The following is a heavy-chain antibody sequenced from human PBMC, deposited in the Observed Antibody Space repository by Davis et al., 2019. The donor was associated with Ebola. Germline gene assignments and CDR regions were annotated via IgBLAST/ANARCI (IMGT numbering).Heavy chain of an antibody. CDR3: ARVVCSGGSCYSDY. Sequence: GESLKISCAASGFTFSSYAMSWVRQAPGKGLEWVSSISGSGDSTYYTDSVKGRFTISRDNSKNTLYLQMNSLRAEDTAVYYCARVVCSGGSCYSDYWAREPWSPSPQ. CDR1: GFTFSSYA. D-gene: IGHD2-15*01. V-gene: IGHV3-23*01. CDR2: ISGSGDST. J-gene: IGHJ4*02.